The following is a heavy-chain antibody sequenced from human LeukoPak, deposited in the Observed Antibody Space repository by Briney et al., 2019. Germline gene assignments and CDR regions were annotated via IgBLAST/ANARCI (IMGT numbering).Heavy chain of an antibody. CDR2: ISADNGNT. D-gene: IGHD5-18*01. Sequence: ASVKVSCKASGYTFTNYGISWVRQAPGQGLEWMGWISADNGNTNYAQKLQGRVTMTTDTSTITAYMELRSLRFDDTAMYYCARGPDTASYWHFDLWGRGTLVTVSS. CDR3: ARGPDTASYWHFDL. V-gene: IGHV1-18*01. CDR1: GYTFTNYG. J-gene: IGHJ2*01.